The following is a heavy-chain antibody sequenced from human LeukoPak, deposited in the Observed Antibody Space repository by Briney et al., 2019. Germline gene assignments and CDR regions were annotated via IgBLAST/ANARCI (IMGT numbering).Heavy chain of an antibody. Sequence: SETLSLTCTVSGGSISTYYWSWIRQPPGKGLEWIGYIYYSGSTNYNPSLKSRVTISVDTSKNQFSLKLNSVTPADTAVYYCARDPGRYGSGSYLIYHMDVWGKGTTVTVSS. CDR3: ARDPGRYGSGSYLIYHMDV. CDR2: IYYSGST. CDR1: GGSISTYY. D-gene: IGHD3-10*01. V-gene: IGHV4-59*01. J-gene: IGHJ6*03.